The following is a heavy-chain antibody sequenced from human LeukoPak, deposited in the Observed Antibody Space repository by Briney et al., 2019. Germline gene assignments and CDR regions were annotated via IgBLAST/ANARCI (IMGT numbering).Heavy chain of an antibody. D-gene: IGHD4-17*01. J-gene: IGHJ4*02. CDR2: INPSGGST. V-gene: IGHV1-46*01. Sequence: ASVKVSCKGSGYTFTSYYMHWGRQAPGQGLEWMGKINPSGGSTSYAQKFQGRVTMTRDTSTGTVYMELSSLRSEDTAVYYCARASSGGDYVWYFDYWGQGTLVTVSS. CDR3: ARASSGGDYVWYFDY. CDR1: GYTFTSYY.